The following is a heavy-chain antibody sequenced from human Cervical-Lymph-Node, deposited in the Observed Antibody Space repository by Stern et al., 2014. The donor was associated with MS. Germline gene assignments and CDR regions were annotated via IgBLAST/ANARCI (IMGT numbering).Heavy chain of an antibody. V-gene: IGHV4-31*03. CDR2: IHYSGTT. CDR1: GDSISSTSSF. Sequence: VQLVESGPGLVKPSQTLSLTCTVSGDSISSTSSFWNWIRQYPGKGLEWIGYIHYSGTTQYNPSLKSRLTLSVDTSKNQFSLNLISATAADTAVYYCARDLVDSSGTYFEYWGQGIQVTVSS. D-gene: IGHD3-22*01. CDR3: ARDLVDSSGTYFEY. J-gene: IGHJ4*02.